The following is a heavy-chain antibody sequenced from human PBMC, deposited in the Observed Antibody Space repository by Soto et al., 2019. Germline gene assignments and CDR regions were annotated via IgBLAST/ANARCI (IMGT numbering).Heavy chain of an antibody. CDR1: GGTFNKYA. J-gene: IGHJ5*02. Sequence: QVQLVQSGAEVKKPGSSVKVSCKASGGTFNKYAISWVRQAPGQGLEWVGGISPIFGTANYAQNFQGRVTITADESTSTAYMELRSLRSEDTAVYYCARGVHYDSSGSNWFDPWGQGTLVTVSS. D-gene: IGHD3-22*01. CDR2: ISPIFGTA. V-gene: IGHV1-69*01. CDR3: ARGVHYDSSGSNWFDP.